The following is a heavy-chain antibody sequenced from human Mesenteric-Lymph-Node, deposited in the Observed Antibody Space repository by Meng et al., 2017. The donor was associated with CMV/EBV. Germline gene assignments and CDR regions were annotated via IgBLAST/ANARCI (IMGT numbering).Heavy chain of an antibody. CDR3: ARGRRDGYTRTFDI. CDR1: GGSISFYY. CDR2: IYYSGST. D-gene: IGHD5-24*01. J-gene: IGHJ3*02. V-gene: IGHV4-59*01. Sequence: SETLSLTCSVSGGSISFYYWSWIRQPPGKGLEWIGYIYYSGSTNYNPSLKSRVTISVDTSKNQFSLKLRSVTAADTALYYCARGRRDGYTRTFDIWGQGTMVTVSS.